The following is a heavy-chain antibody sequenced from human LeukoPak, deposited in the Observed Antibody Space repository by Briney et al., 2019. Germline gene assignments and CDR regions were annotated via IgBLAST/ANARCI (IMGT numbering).Heavy chain of an antibody. V-gene: IGHV5-51*01. Sequence: GESLKISCKGSGYSFPNYWIGWMRQKPGKGLEWMAIIYPDDSDTRYSPSFQGQVTISADRSISTAYLQWSSLKASDTAMYCCARLDYSVPFDYWGQGTLVTVSS. CDR1: GYSFPNYW. D-gene: IGHD2-21*01. CDR2: IYPDDSDT. J-gene: IGHJ4*02. CDR3: ARLDYSVPFDY.